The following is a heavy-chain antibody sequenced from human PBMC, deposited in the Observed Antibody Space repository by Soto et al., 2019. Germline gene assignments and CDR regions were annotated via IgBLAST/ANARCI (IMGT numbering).Heavy chain of an antibody. J-gene: IGHJ6*02. CDR3: ARYSPLYYYYYYGMDV. D-gene: IGHD5-18*01. CDR1: GFTFSSYW. V-gene: IGHV3-7*05. Sequence: GGSLRLSCAASGFTFSSYWMSWVRQAPGKGLEWVANIKQDGSEKYYVDSVKGRFTISRDNAKNSLYLQMNSLRAEDTAVYYCARYSPLYYYYYYGMDVWGQGTTVTVSS. CDR2: IKQDGSEK.